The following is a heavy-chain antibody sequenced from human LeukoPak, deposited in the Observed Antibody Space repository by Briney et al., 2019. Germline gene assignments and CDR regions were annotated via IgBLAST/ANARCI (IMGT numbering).Heavy chain of an antibody. V-gene: IGHV3-33*01. CDR2: IWYDGSNK. J-gene: IGHJ5*02. D-gene: IGHD3-22*01. Sequence: GGSLRLSCAASGFTFSSYGMHWVRQAPGKGLEWVAVIWYDGSNKYYADSVKGRFTISRDNSKNTLYLQMSSLRAEDTAVYYCARDLQGSYYDSSGSWGQGTLVTVSS. CDR1: GFTFSSYG. CDR3: ARDLQGSYYDSSGS.